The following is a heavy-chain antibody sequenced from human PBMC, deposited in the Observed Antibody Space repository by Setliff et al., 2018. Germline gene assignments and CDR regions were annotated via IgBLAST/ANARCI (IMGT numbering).Heavy chain of an antibody. J-gene: IGHJ4*02. CDR1: GYNFITFG. D-gene: IGHD6-19*01. CDR3: ASSPPNRGFGSGWYGDF. CDR2: ISPYNENT. Sequence: ASVKVSCKTSGYNFITFGISWVRQAPGQGPEWMGWISPYNENTNYAQKFQGRVTMTTDTSTSTAYMELRSLRSDDTAVYYCASSPPNRGFGSGWYGDFWGQGTLVTVSS. V-gene: IGHV1-18*01.